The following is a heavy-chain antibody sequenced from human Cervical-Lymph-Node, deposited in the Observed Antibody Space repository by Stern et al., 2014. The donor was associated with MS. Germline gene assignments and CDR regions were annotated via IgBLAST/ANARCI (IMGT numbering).Heavy chain of an antibody. V-gene: IGHV1-69*01. CDR1: GGTFSKFP. Sequence: VQLVQSGAEVTQPGSSVKVSCKASGGTFSKFPRSWVRQAPGQGLEWMGGLFPVFGTPTYAQEVRGRVKITADVSTSTVYMELSSLRSDDTAVYYCALSSETSDRWYSLGYDLWGQGTLVTVSS. D-gene: IGHD6-13*01. J-gene: IGHJ5*02. CDR2: LFPVFGTP. CDR3: ALSSETSDRWYSLGYDL.